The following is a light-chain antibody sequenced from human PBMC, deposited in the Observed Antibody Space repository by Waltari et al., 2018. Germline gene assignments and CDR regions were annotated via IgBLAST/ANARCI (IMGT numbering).Light chain of an antibody. V-gene: IGKV3-11*01. CDR1: QSVSTS. J-gene: IGKJ4*01. Sequence: EIVLTQSPGTLSLSPGERATLSCRASQSVSTSLVWSQQNPDQPPRPLIFDASNRVTGIPARFSSTGSATDFTLTISSLEPEDFAVYYCQHRSSWPLTFGGGTKVEIK. CDR2: DAS. CDR3: QHRSSWPLT.